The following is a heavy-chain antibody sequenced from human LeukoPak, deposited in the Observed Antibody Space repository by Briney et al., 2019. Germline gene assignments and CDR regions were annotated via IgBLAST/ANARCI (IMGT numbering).Heavy chain of an antibody. J-gene: IGHJ4*02. CDR1: GGSISSSSYY. Sequence: NPSETLSLTCTVSGGSISSSSYYWGWIRQPPGKGLEWIGSIYYRGSTYYNPSLRSRITLSLDTSKSQFSLSLSSVTAADTAVYYCARTGDSSGYYRNAIDYWGQGTLVTVSS. CDR3: ARTGDSSGYYRNAIDY. D-gene: IGHD3-22*01. V-gene: IGHV4-39*07. CDR2: IYYRGST.